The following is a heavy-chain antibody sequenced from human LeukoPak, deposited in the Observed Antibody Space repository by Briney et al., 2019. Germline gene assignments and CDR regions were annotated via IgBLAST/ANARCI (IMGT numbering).Heavy chain of an antibody. CDR2: ISSSSSYI. V-gene: IGHV3-21*01. D-gene: IGHD2-15*01. Sequence: GGSLRLSCAASGFTFSSYSMNWVRQAPGKGLEWVSSISSSSSYIYYADSVKGRFTIFRDNAKNSLYLQMNSLRAEDTAVYYCASGSSRARDAFDIWGQGTMVTVSS. CDR1: GFTFSSYS. J-gene: IGHJ3*02. CDR3: ASGSSRARDAFDI.